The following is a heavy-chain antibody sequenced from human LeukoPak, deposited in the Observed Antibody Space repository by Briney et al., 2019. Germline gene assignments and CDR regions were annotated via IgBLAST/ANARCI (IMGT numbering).Heavy chain of an antibody. D-gene: IGHD2-15*01. CDR2: IKQDGSEK. CDR1: GFTFSSYW. J-gene: IGHJ5*02. Sequence: PGGSLRLSCAASGFTFSSYWMSWVRQAPGKGLEWVANIKQDGSEKYYVDSVKGRFTISRDNAKNSLYLQMNSLRAEDTAVYYCARGALLGPPWFDPWGQGTLVTVSS. V-gene: IGHV3-7*01. CDR3: ARGALLGPPWFDP.